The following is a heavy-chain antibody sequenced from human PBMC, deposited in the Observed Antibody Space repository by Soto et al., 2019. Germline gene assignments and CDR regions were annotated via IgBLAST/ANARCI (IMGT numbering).Heavy chain of an antibody. Sequence: QVQLVESGGGVVQPGRSLRLSWAASGFTFSSYGMHWVRQAPGKGLEWVAVISYDGSNKFYADSVKGRFTISRDNSKNTLYLQMNSLRAEDAAVYYCAKDGLWFGEFADYYGMDVWGQGTTVTFSS. CDR2: ISYDGSNK. CDR1: GFTFSSYG. J-gene: IGHJ6*02. V-gene: IGHV3-30*18. CDR3: AKDGLWFGEFADYYGMDV. D-gene: IGHD3-10*01.